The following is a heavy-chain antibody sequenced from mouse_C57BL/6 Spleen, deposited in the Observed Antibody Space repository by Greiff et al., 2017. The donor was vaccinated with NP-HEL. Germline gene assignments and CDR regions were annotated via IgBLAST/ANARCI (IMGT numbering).Heavy chain of an antibody. D-gene: IGHD1-1*01. CDR3: ARSGVYYYGSSYYFDY. J-gene: IGHJ2*01. CDR1: GYAFSSSW. V-gene: IGHV1-82*01. Sequence: VQLQQSGPELVKPGASVKISCKASGYAFSSSWMNWVKQRPGKGLEWIGRIYPGDGDTNYNGKFKGKATLTADKSSSTAYMQLSSLTSEDSAVYFCARSGVYYYGSSYYFDYWGQGTTLTVSS. CDR2: IYPGDGDT.